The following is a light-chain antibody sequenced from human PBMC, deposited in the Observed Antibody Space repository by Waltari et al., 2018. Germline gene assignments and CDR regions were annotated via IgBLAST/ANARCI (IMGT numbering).Light chain of an antibody. J-gene: IGLJ3*02. CDR2: EVS. Sequence: QSALTQPASVSGSPGQSITISCTGTSSDVGSYDYVSWSQQHPGNPPKLLIYEVSNRPSGVSTRFSGSKAGNTASLTISGLQAEDEADYYCTSYTVSTPLVFGGGTKLTVL. V-gene: IGLV2-14*01. CDR1: SSDVGSYDY. CDR3: TSYTVSTPLV.